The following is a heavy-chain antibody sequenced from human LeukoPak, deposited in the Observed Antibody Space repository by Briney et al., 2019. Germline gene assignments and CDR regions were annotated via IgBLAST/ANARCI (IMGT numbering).Heavy chain of an antibody. V-gene: IGHV3-9*01. CDR3: ARGYYDSTSNDY. D-gene: IGHD3-22*01. CDR2: ISWNSGSI. CDR1: GFTFDDYA. Sequence: GGSLRLSCAASGFTFDDYAMHWVRQAPGKGLEWVSGISWNSGSIGYADSVKGRFTISRDNAKNSLYLQMNSLRAEDTAVYYCARGYYDSTSNDYWGQGTLVTVSS. J-gene: IGHJ4*02.